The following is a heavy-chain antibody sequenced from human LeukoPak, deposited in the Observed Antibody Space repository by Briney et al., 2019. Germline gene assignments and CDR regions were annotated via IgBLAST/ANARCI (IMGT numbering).Heavy chain of an antibody. J-gene: IGHJ6*02. V-gene: IGHV1-8*01. D-gene: IGHD3-9*01. CDR1: GYTFTSSN. CDR3: ARGLDVERSSAWSWGPKKFYYNVMDV. Sequence: ASVKVSCKVSGYTFTSSNINWVRQAPGQGLEWMGWMNPSSGNTAYAQRFQGRATMTRDTSTNTAFLQLTSLRSEDTAVYYCARGLDVERSSAWSWGPKKFYYNVMDVWGQGTTVTVSS. CDR2: MNPSSGNT.